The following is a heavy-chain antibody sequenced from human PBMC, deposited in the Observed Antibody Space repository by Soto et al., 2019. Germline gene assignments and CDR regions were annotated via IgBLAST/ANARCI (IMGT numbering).Heavy chain of an antibody. D-gene: IGHD2-15*01. CDR2: INPSSGST. CDR1: VYTFIGYY. J-gene: IGHJ3*02. V-gene: IGHV1-2*02. Sequence: GASVKVSCKASVYTFIGYYILWVQQAPGQGLEWMGWINPSSGSTNYAQKFQGRVTMTKVTSISITDKDLSRLRSDDTAVYYCARYCSSVSCYDEIWGQGTMVTVSS. CDR3: ARYCSSVSCYDEI.